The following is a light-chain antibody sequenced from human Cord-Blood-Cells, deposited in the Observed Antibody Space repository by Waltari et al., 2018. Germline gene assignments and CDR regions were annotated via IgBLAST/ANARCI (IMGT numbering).Light chain of an antibody. J-gene: IGKJ1*01. Sequence: DIQMTQAPASLSASVGDRVTITCRASQSISSYLKWYQQKPGQAPKLLIYAASSLQSGVPSRFSGSGSGTDFTLTISRLQPEDFAAYYCQQSYSTSWTFGQGTKVEIK. CDR2: AAS. CDR1: QSISSY. V-gene: IGKV1-39*01. CDR3: QQSYSTSWT.